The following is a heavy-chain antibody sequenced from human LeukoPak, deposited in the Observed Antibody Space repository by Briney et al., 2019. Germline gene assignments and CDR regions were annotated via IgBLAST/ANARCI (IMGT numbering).Heavy chain of an antibody. Sequence: PSETLSLTCAVYGGSFSGYYWSWIRQPPGKGLEWIGEINHSGSTNYNPSLKSRVTISVDTSKNQFSLKLSSVTAADTAVYYCARTITGAFDIWGQGTMVTVSS. D-gene: IGHD1-14*01. CDR3: ARTITGAFDI. CDR2: INHSGST. CDR1: GGSFSGYY. V-gene: IGHV4-34*01. J-gene: IGHJ3*02.